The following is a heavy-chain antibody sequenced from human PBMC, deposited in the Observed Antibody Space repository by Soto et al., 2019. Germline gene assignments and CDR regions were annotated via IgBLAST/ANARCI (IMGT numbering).Heavy chain of an antibody. D-gene: IGHD2-15*01. CDR3: AREAVVVVVAAKINWSDP. V-gene: IGHV4-4*07. J-gene: IGHJ5*02. Sequence: SGTVAVPLSDAVASHLSQCWSWVTQPTGTGLEWIGRIYTSGSTNYNPSLKSRVTMSVDTSKNQFSLKLSSVTAADTAVYYCAREAVVVVVAAKINWSDPWGQGNLVNASA. CDR1: VASHLSQC. CDR2: IYTSGST.